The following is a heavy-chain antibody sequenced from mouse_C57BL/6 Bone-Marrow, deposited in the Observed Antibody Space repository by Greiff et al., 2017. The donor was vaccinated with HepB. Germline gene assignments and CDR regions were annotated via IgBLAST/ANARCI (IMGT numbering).Heavy chain of an antibody. Sequence: VQRVESGPGLVAPSQSLSITCTVSGFSLTSYGVHWVRQPPGKGLEWLVVIWSDGSTTYNSALKSRLSISKDNSKSQVFLKMNSLQTDDTAMYYCARQYYGSSYYWYFDVWGTGTTVTVSS. J-gene: IGHJ1*03. CDR3: ARQYYGSSYYWYFDV. CDR2: IWSDGST. D-gene: IGHD1-1*01. V-gene: IGHV2-6-1*01. CDR1: GFSLTSYG.